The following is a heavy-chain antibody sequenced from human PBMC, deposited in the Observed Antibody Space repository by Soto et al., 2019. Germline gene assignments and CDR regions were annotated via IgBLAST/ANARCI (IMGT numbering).Heavy chain of an antibody. CDR3: ARDQFHYDPNHPYYFDF. D-gene: IGHD3-22*01. J-gene: IGHJ4*01. Sequence: PRGYLRLACTAYGLTFAEYAMHWVRQTPGQGVEWVSGISWNSGSIGYADSVRGRFTISRDNAKNSLYLEMNSLTDEDSAVYYCARDQFHYDPNHPYYFDFWGQGTLVTVSS. CDR1: GLTFAEYA. CDR2: ISWNSGSI. V-gene: IGHV3-9*01.